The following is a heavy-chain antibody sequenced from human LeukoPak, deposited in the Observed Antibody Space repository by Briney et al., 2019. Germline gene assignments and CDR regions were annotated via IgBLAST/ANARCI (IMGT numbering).Heavy chain of an antibody. V-gene: IGHV1-8*01. D-gene: IGHD3-16*01. CDR3: ARGQGGLYYYYGMDV. CDR2: MNPNSGNT. CDR1: GYTFTSYD. J-gene: IGHJ6*02. Sequence: ASVKVPCKASGYTFTSYDINWVRQATGQGLEWMGWMNPNSGNTGYAQKFQGRVTMTRNTSISTAYMELSSLRSEDTAVYYCARGQGGLYYYYGMDVWGQGTTVTVSS.